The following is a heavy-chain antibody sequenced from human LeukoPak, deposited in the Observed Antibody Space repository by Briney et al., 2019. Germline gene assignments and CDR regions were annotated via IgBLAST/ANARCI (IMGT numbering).Heavy chain of an antibody. CDR1: GFTFSSYS. CDR3: AIERANWYEDY. D-gene: IGHD6-13*01. CDR2: ITTTFYT. J-gene: IGHJ4*02. Sequence: GGSLRLSCAASGFTFSSYSFNWVRQVPGKGLEWVSSITTTFYTYYTDSVKGRFTISRDNAKNSLYLQMISLRAEDTAVYYCAIERANWYEDYWGQGTLVTVSS. V-gene: IGHV3-21*01.